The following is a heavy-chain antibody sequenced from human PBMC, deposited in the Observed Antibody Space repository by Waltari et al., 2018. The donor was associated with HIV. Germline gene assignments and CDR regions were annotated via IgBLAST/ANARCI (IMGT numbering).Heavy chain of an antibody. J-gene: IGHJ4*02. CDR1: GFTFSSST. CDR3: ATLVSSGWYYFDY. CDR2: ISISSSYI. D-gene: IGHD6-19*01. Sequence: EVQLVESGGGLVKPGGSLRRACAASGFTFSSSTLPCVRTAPGKVLEWVSSISISSSYIYYADSVKGRFTISRDNAKNSLYLQMNSLRAEDTAVYYCATLVSSGWYYFDYWGQGTLVTVSS. V-gene: IGHV3-21*01.